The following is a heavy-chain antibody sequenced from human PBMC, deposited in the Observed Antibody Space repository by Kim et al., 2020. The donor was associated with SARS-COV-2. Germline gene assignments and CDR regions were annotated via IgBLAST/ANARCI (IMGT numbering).Heavy chain of an antibody. CDR2: INPSGGST. CDR1: GYTFTSYY. D-gene: IGHD2-2*02. J-gene: IGHJ5*02. V-gene: IGHV1-46*01. CDR3: ARGGDIVVVPAAIIGSWFDP. Sequence: ASVKVSCKASGYTFTSYYMHWVRQAPGQGLEWMGIINPSGGSTSYAQKFQGRVTMTRDTSTSTVYMELSSLRSEDTAVYYCARGGDIVVVPAAIIGSWFDPWGQGTLVTVSS.